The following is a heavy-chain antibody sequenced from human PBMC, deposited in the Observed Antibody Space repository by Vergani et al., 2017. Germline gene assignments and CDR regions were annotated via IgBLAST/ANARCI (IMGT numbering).Heavy chain of an antibody. D-gene: IGHD6-19*01. CDR2: IWYDGSNK. CDR1: GFTFSSYG. CDR3: ARDEWGGIAVAGIYDYYYGMDV. V-gene: IGHV3-33*01. Sequence: QVQLVESGGGVVQPGRSLRLSCAASGFTFSSYGMHWVRQAPGKGLEWVAVIWYDGSNKYYADSVKGRFTISRDNYKNTLYLQMNSVRAEDTAVYYCARDEWGGIAVAGIYDYYYGMDVWGQGNTVTVSS. J-gene: IGHJ6*02.